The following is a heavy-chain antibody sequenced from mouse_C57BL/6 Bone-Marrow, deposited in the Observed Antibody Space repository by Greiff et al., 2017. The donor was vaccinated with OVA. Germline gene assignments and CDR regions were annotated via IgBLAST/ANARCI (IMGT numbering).Heavy chain of an antibody. CDR1: GFTFSDFY. Sequence: EVQGVDSGGGLVQSGRSLRLSCATSGFTFSDFYMEWVRQAPGKGLEWIAASRNKANDYTTEYSASVKGRFIVSRDTSQSILYLQMNALRAEDTAIYYCARDAFGNYPDWYFDVWGTGTTVTVSS. CDR2: SRNKANDYTT. V-gene: IGHV7-1*01. J-gene: IGHJ1*03. D-gene: IGHD2-1*01. CDR3: ARDAFGNYPDWYFDV.